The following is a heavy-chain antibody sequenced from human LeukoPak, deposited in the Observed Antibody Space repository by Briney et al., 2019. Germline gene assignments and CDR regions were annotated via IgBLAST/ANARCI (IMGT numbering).Heavy chain of an antibody. J-gene: IGHJ4*02. V-gene: IGHV1-2*02. CDR2: INPNSGGT. Sequence: GASVKLSCKASGYTFTSYGISWGRQAPGQGLEWMGWINPNSGGTNYAQKFQGRVTMTRDTSISTAYMELSRLRSDDTAVYYCARAGNHCSGGSCYRSGFDYWGQGTLVTVSS. CDR3: ARAGNHCSGGSCYRSGFDY. CDR1: GYTFTSYG. D-gene: IGHD2-15*01.